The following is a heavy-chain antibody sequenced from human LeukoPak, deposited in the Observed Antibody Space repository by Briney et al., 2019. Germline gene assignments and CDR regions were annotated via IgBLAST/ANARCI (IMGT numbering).Heavy chain of an antibody. J-gene: IGHJ1*01. CDR2: ISWNGGSI. CDR3: AKDLLSYYDTSGFGGGHFQH. CDR1: GFTFDDYA. D-gene: IGHD3-22*01. Sequence: PGGSLRLSCAASGFTFDDYAIHWVRQLPGKGLEWVSGISWNGGSIGYADSVKGRFTISRDNAKNSLYLQMNSLRAEDTALYYCAKDLLSYYDTSGFGGGHFQHWGQGTLVTVSS. V-gene: IGHV3-9*01.